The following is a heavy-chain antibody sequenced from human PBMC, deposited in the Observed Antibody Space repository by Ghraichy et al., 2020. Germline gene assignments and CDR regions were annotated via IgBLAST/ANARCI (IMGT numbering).Heavy chain of an antibody. D-gene: IGHD5/OR15-5a*01. CDR3: AKVLNTVRSTIPEFDY. CDR2: ISGSADRT. V-gene: IGHV3-23*01. J-gene: IGHJ4*02. CDR1: GFTFDNYA. Sequence: GGSLRLSCAASGFTFDNYAMSWVRQAPGKGLEWVSAISGSADRTYYADSLKGRFTISRDNSKNTLYLQMISLRVEDTAVYYCAKVLNTVRSTIPEFDYWGQGTLVTVSS.